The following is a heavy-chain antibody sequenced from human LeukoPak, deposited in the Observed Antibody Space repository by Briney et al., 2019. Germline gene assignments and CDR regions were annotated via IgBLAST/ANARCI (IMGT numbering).Heavy chain of an antibody. V-gene: IGHV3-48*03. CDR2: ISSSGSTI. CDR1: GFTFSSYE. J-gene: IGHJ5*02. Sequence: GGSLRLSCAASGFTFSSYEMNWVRQALGKGLEWVSYISSSGSTIYYADSVKGRFTISRDNAKNSLYLQMNSLRDEDTATYYCARRVDATRWFDPWGQGTLVAVSS. D-gene: IGHD2-15*01. CDR3: ARRVDATRWFDP.